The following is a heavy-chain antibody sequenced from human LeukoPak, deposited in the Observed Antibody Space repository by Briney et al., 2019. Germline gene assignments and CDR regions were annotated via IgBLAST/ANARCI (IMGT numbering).Heavy chain of an antibody. CDR2: IWYDGSNK. V-gene: IGHV3-33*06. CDR3: AKEAADYYDSSGYYPFDY. Sequence: PGGSLRLSXAASGFTFSSYGMHWVRQAPGKGLEWVAVIWYDGSNKYYADSVKGRFTIPRDNSKNTLYLQMNSLRAEDTAVYYCAKEAADYYDSSGYYPFDYWGQGTLVTVSS. D-gene: IGHD3-22*01. CDR1: GFTFSSYG. J-gene: IGHJ4*02.